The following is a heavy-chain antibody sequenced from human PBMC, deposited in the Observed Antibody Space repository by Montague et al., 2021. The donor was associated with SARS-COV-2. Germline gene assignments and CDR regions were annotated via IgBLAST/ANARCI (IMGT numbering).Heavy chain of an antibody. D-gene: IGHD2-2*01. CDR3: AKDPEYCSSTSCDYYYYYGMDV. V-gene: IGHV3-43*02. CDR2: ISGDGGGT. Sequence: SLGLSCAASGFTFDDYAMHWVRQAPGKDLEWVSLISGDGGGTYYADSVKGRFTISRDNSKNSLYLQMNSLRTEDTALYYCAKDPEYCSSTSCDYYYYYGMDVWGQGTTVTVSS. CDR1: GFTFDDYA. J-gene: IGHJ6*02.